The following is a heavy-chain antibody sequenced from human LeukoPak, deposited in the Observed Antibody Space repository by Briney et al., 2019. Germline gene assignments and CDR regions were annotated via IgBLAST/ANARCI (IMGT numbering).Heavy chain of an antibody. V-gene: IGHV3-30-3*01. CDR2: ISYDGSNK. Sequence: PGGSLRLACAASGFTFSSYAMRWVRQAPGKGLEWVAVISYDGSNKYYADSVKGRFTISRDNSKNTLYLQMNSLRAEDTAVYYCARDNNVHWGQGTLVTVSS. CDR3: ARDNNVH. CDR1: GFTFSSYA. J-gene: IGHJ1*01. D-gene: IGHD1/OR15-1a*01.